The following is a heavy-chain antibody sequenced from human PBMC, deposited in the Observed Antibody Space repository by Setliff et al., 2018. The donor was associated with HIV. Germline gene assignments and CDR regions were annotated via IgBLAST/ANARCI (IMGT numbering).Heavy chain of an antibody. Sequence: VASVKVSCKSSGSTFNNYDIIWLRQATGQGLEWLGWMNLNSDVAGYAPGFHDRLTMTRSTSMDTTNLELRSLRSEDTAVYYCARGKGVRGVIITGGLDVWGKGTTVTVSS. CDR3: ARGKGVRGVIITGGLDV. CDR1: GSTFNNYD. D-gene: IGHD3-10*01. V-gene: IGHV1-8*01. CDR2: MNLNSDVA. J-gene: IGHJ6*04.